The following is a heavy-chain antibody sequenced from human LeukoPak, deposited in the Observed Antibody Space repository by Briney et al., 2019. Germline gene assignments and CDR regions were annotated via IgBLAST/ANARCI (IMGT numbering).Heavy chain of an antibody. CDR2: INPNSGGT. CDR1: GYTFTGYY. CDR3: ATDTHRLYSSGWYNY. D-gene: IGHD6-19*01. V-gene: IGHV1-2*02. Sequence: ASVKVSCKASGYTFTGYYMHWVRQAPGQGLEWMGWINPNSGGTNYAQKFQGRVTMTRDTSISTAYMELSRLRSDDTAVYYCATDTHRLYSSGWYNYWGQGTLVTVSS. J-gene: IGHJ4*02.